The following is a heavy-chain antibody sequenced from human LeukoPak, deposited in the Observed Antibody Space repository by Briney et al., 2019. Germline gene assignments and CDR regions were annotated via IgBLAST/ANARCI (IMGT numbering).Heavy chain of an antibody. CDR1: GFTFGDYA. V-gene: IGHV3-49*03. J-gene: IGHJ6*03. D-gene: IGHD1-26*01. CDR3: SSGSYFGPYYYYMDV. Sequence: GGSLRLSCTASGFTFGDYAMSWFRQAPGKGLEWVGFIRSKANGGTTEYAASVKGRFTISRDDSKSTDYLQMNSLKTEDTAVYYCSSGSYFGPYYYYMDVWGKGTTVTVSS. CDR2: IRSKANGGTT.